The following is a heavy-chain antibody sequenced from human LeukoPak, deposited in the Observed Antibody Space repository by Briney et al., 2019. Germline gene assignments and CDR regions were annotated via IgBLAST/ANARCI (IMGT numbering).Heavy chain of an antibody. CDR1: GFTFSSYA. D-gene: IGHD4-17*01. Sequence: GGSLRLSCAASGFTFSSYAMSWVRQAPGKGLEWVSAISGSGGNTYYADSVKGRFTISRDNSKNTLYLQMNSLRAEDTAVYYCAYDYGDLSEYFQHWGQGTLVTVSS. J-gene: IGHJ1*01. V-gene: IGHV3-23*01. CDR2: ISGSGGNT. CDR3: AYDYGDLSEYFQH.